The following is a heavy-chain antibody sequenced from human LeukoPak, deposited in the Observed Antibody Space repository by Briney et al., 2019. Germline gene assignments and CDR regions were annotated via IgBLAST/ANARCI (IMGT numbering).Heavy chain of an antibody. J-gene: IGHJ5*02. Sequence: GGSLRLSCAASGFTFSSYEMNWVRQAPGKGLEWVSYISSSGSTIYYADSVKGRFTISRDNAKNTLYLQMNSLRAEDTAVYYCAKTMVTPNWFDPWGQGTLVTVSS. CDR2: ISSSGSTI. V-gene: IGHV3-48*03. CDR1: GFTFSSYE. D-gene: IGHD2-21*02. CDR3: AKTMVTPNWFDP.